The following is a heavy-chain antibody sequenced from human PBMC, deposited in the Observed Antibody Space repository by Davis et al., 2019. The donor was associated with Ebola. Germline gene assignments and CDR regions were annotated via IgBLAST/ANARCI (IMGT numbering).Heavy chain of an antibody. Sequence: PSETLSLTCAVYGGSFSGYYWSWIRQPPGKGLEWIGYIYYSGSTNYNPSLKSRVTISVDTSKNQFSLKLSSVTAADTAVYYCARSSGDFWSGYSIGYGMDVWGQGTTVTVSS. D-gene: IGHD3-3*01. J-gene: IGHJ6*02. CDR1: GGSFSGYY. V-gene: IGHV4-59*08. CDR3: ARSSGDFWSGYSIGYGMDV. CDR2: IYYSGST.